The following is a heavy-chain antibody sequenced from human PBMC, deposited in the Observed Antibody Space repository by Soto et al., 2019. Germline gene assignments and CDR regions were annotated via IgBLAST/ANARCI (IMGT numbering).Heavy chain of an antibody. CDR2: IKSKTDGGTT. Sequence: GGSLRLSCAASGFTFSNAWMNWVRQAPGKGLEWVGRIKSKTDGGTTDYAAPVKGRFTISRDDSKNTLYLQMNSLKTEDTAVYHCTPIAVAGYYYFDYWGQETLVTVSS. D-gene: IGHD6-19*01. V-gene: IGHV3-15*07. CDR1: GFTFSNAW. J-gene: IGHJ4*02. CDR3: TPIAVAGYYYFDY.